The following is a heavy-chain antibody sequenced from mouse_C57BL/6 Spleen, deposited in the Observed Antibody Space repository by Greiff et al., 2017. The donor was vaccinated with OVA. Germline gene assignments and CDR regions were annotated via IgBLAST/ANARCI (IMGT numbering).Heavy chain of an antibody. CDR1: GYTFTSYW. CDR3: ARGDYDYGDY. Sequence: QVQLQQPGAELVRPGSSVKLSCKASGYTFTSYWMDWVKQRPGQGLEWIGNIYPSDSETHYNQKFKDKATLTVDKSSSTAYMQLSSLTSEDCAVYYCARGDYDYGDYWGQGTTLTVSS. V-gene: IGHV1-61*01. J-gene: IGHJ2*01. D-gene: IGHD2-4*01. CDR2: IYPSDSET.